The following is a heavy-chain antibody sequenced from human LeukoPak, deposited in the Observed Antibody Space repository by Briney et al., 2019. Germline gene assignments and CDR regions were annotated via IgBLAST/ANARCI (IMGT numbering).Heavy chain of an antibody. V-gene: IGHV1-2*04. J-gene: IGHJ3*02. D-gene: IGHD2-2*01. Sequence: ASVKVSCKASGYTFTGYYMHWVRQAPGQGLEWMGWINPNSGGTNYAQKFQGWVTMTRDTSISTAYMELSRLRSDDTAVYYCARVLPIIVVVPAANGAFDIWSQGTMVTVSS. CDR2: INPNSGGT. CDR1: GYTFTGYY. CDR3: ARVLPIIVVVPAANGAFDI.